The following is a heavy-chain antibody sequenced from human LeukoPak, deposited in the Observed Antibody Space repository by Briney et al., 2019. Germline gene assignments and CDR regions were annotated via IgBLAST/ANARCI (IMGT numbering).Heavy chain of an antibody. CDR2: INPNSGGT. CDR3: ATRGEGSSWTFDY. V-gene: IGHV1-2*02. CDR1: GYTFTGYY. D-gene: IGHD6-13*01. J-gene: IGHJ4*02. Sequence: ASLKVSCKASGYTFTGYYLHWVRQAPGQGLEWMGWINPNSGGTNYAQKFQGRVTMTRDTSISTAYMELSSLRSDDTAMYYCATRGEGSSWTFDYWGQGTLVTVSS.